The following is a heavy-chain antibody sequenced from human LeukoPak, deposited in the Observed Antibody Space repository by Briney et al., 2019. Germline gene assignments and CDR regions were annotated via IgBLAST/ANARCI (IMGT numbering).Heavy chain of an antibody. D-gene: IGHD6-13*01. Sequence: GGSLRLSCAASGFTFSSYWMSWVRQAPGKGLEWVANMDQDGSEIYYVDSVKGRFTIFRDNAKNSLYLQMNSLRAEDTAVYYCARVAAAGFDCWGQGTLVTVSS. V-gene: IGHV3-7*04. CDR2: MDQDGSEI. CDR1: GFTFSSYW. CDR3: ARVAAAGFDC. J-gene: IGHJ4*02.